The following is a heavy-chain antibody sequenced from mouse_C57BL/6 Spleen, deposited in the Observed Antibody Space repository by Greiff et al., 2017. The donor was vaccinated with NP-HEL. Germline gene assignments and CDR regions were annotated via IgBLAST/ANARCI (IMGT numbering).Heavy chain of an antibody. CDR1: GFSLTSYG. Sequence: QVQLQQSGPGLVAPSQSLSITCTVSGFSLTSYGVHWVRQPPGKGLGWLVVIWSDGSPTYNSALKSRLSISKDNSKSQVFLKMNRLPTDDTAMYSCARHYYYGSSSDCYFDVWGTRTTVTVSS. V-gene: IGHV2-6-1*01. D-gene: IGHD1-1*01. J-gene: IGHJ1*03. CDR3: ARHYYYGSSSDCYFDV. CDR2: IWSDGSP.